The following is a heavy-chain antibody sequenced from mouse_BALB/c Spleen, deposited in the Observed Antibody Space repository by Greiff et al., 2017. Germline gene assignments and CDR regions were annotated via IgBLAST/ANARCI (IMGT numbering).Heavy chain of an antibody. CDR2: IYPGDGDT. Sequence: QVQLKESGAELVRPGSSVKISCKASGYAFSSYWMNWVKQRPGQGLEWIGQIYPGDGDTNYNGKFKGKATLTADKSSSTAYMQLSSLTSEDSAVYFCALITTVVASDYWGQGTTLTVSS. V-gene: IGHV1-80*01. D-gene: IGHD1-1*01. CDR3: ALITTVVASDY. CDR1: GYAFSSYW. J-gene: IGHJ2*01.